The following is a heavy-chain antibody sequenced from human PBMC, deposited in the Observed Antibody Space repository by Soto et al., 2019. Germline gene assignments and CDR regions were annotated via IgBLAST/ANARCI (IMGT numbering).Heavy chain of an antibody. D-gene: IGHD3-22*01. J-gene: IGHJ4*02. V-gene: IGHV3-21*01. Sequence: RLSCAASGFTFSSSSMNWVRQAPGKGLEWVSSISSSSSYIYYADSVKGRFTISRDNANNSLYLQMNSLRAEDTAVYYCARGLYYYDSSGLPPFDYWGKGTLVSVSA. CDR2: ISSSSSYI. CDR1: GFTFSSSS. CDR3: ARGLYYYDSSGLPPFDY.